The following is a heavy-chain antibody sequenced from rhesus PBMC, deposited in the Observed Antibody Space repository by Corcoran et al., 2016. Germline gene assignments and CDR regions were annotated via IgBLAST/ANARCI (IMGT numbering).Heavy chain of an antibody. CDR3: ARGVVITTTVIDY. CDR1: GSPSGDST. D-gene: IGHD3-16*01. J-gene: IGHJ4*01. CDR2: ISNGGGCK. V-gene: IGHV3-178*01. Sequence: EVRLGGSGGGWAKLGGSLGSSWEPPGSPSGDSTRQWVRTARGRGLEGVLRISNGGGCKWYADSVKGKFTISRENAKNTLYLQMNSLRAEDTAVYYCARGVVITTTVIDYWGQGVLVTVSS.